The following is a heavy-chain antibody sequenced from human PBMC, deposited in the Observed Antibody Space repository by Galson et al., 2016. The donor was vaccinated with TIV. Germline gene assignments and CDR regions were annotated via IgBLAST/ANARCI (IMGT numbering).Heavy chain of an antibody. CDR2: ISGSGDKT. V-gene: IGHV3-23*01. J-gene: IGHJ4*02. Sequence: SLRLSCEASGFTFSNYAMTWVRQAPGKGLEWVSGISGSGDKTLFADSAKGRFSISRDNSKNTLYLQMNSLRVEDTAIYYCAKDWISAFGSGSYFDNWCQGTLVTVSS. D-gene: IGHD3-10*01. CDR3: AKDWISAFGSGSYFDN. CDR1: GFTFSNYA.